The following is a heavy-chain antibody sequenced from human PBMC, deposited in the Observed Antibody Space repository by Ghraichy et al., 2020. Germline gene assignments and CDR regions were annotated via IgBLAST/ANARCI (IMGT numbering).Heavy chain of an antibody. Sequence: GGSLRLSCAASGFTFSSYAMSGVRQAPGKVLEWVSAISGSGGSTYYAVSVKGRFTISRDNSKNTLYLQMNSRRAEDTAVYYSAKKQRNWFDPWGQGTLVTVSS. V-gene: IGHV3-23*01. CDR2: ISGSGGST. J-gene: IGHJ5*02. D-gene: IGHD5-18*01. CDR1: GFTFSSYA. CDR3: AKKQRNWFDP.